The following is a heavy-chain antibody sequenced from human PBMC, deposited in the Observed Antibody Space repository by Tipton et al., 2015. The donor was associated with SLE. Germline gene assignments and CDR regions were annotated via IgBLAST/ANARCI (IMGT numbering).Heavy chain of an antibody. Sequence: TLSLTCAVYGESLRNYFWTWIRQPPGKGPEWIGAIDLGGATNYNPSLKSRVTISVDTSKNHFSLRLNSLTAADTAVYYCAMRRPQFWCFDYWGQGNLVTVSS. V-gene: IGHV4-34*01. CDR1: GESLRNYF. CDR3: AMRRPQFWCFDY. CDR2: IDLGGAT. J-gene: IGHJ4*02. D-gene: IGHD2-21*01.